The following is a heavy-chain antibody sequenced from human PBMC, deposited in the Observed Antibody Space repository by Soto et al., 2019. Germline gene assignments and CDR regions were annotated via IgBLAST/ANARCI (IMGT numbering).Heavy chain of an antibody. CDR2: ISGTNSKT. CDR3: VKGLKWELPLDK. D-gene: IGHD1-26*01. Sequence: LSLTCAASGFTFGSFAMTWVRQAPGKGLEWVSAISGTNSKTYYTGSVKGRFTISRDNSESTVYLQMNSLRVEDTAVYYCVKGLKWELPLDKWGQGTLVTVSS. V-gene: IGHV3-23*01. CDR1: GFTFGSFA. J-gene: IGHJ4*02.